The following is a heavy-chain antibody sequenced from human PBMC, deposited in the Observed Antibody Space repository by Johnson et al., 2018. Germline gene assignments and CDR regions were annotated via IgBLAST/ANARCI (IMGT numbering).Heavy chain of an antibody. V-gene: IGHV1-69*01. CDR1: GGTFSSYA. Sequence: QLVQSGAAVKKPGSSVKVSCKASGGTFSSYAISWVRQAPGQGLEWLGGIIPIFGTANYAQKFQGRVTITADESTSTAYRGLSSLRSEDTAVYYCASGDQPTRYYYDISGPSDAFDSWGQGTMVTVSS. D-gene: IGHD3-22*01. CDR3: ASGDQPTRYYYDISGPSDAFDS. CDR2: IIPIFGTA. J-gene: IGHJ3*02.